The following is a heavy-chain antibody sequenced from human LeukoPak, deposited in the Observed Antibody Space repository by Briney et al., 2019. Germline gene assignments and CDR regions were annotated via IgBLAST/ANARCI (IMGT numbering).Heavy chain of an antibody. CDR2: INPNSGGT. CDR3: ARDRAWIQLWLDAFDI. V-gene: IGHV1-2*02. CDR1: GYTFTGYY. Sequence: ASVKVSCKASGYTFTGYYMHWVRQAPGQGLEWMGWINPNSGGTSYAQKFQGRVTMTRDTSISTAYMELSRLRSDDTAVYYCARDRAWIQLWLDAFDIWGQGTMVTVSS. J-gene: IGHJ3*02. D-gene: IGHD5-18*01.